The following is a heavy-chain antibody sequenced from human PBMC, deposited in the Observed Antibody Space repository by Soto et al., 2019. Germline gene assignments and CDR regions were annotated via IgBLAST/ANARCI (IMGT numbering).Heavy chain of an antibody. Sequence: QVQLQESGPGLVKPSGTLSLTCAVSGGSISTSNWWSWVRQPPGKGLEWIGEVYRTGSTNYNPSLESRVIVSLXXSXYQFSLKLTSVTAADTAVYYCARARATIAAAAIFDCWGQGTLVTVSS. D-gene: IGHD6-13*01. J-gene: IGHJ4*02. CDR2: VYRTGST. CDR1: GGSISTSNW. V-gene: IGHV4-4*02. CDR3: ARARATIAAAAIFDC.